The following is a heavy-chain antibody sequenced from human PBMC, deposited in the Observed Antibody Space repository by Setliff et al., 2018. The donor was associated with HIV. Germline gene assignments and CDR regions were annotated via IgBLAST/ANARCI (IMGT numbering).Heavy chain of an antibody. CDR1: GYSFTSYW. CDR2: IYPGDSQT. Sequence: GESLKISCKGSGYSFTSYWIGWVRQMPGKGLECMGIIYPGDSQTKYSPSFRGQVTISVDMSISTAYLEWSSLEASDTAMYYCARAYSSDWCVFDTWGPGTLVTVSS. CDR3: ARAYSSDWCVFDT. D-gene: IGHD6-19*01. V-gene: IGHV5-51*01. J-gene: IGHJ4*02.